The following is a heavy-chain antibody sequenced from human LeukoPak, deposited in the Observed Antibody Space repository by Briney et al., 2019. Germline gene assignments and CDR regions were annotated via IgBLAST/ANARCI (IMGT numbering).Heavy chain of an antibody. CDR3: ARGRRVLDY. CDR2: MYYSAST. D-gene: IGHD3-10*01. V-gene: IGHV4-61*01. Sequence: PSETLSLTCTVSGGSVNSGSYYWSWVRQPPGKGLEWIGYMYYSASTNYNPSLKSRVTISVDTSKNQFSLKLSSVTAADTAVYYCARGRRVLDYWGQGTLVTVSS. CDR1: GGSVNSGSYY. J-gene: IGHJ4*02.